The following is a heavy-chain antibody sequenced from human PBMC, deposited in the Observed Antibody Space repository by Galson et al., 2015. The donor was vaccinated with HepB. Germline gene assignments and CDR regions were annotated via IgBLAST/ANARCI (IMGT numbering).Heavy chain of an antibody. CDR2: ISYDGSNK. CDR3: ARVRQQLARQYYFDY. D-gene: IGHD6-13*01. J-gene: IGHJ4*02. V-gene: IGHV3-30*04. Sequence: SLRLSCAASGFTFSSYAMHWVRQAPGKGLEWVAVISYDGSNKYYADSVKGRFTISRDNSKNTLYLQMNSLRAEDTAVYYCARVRQQLARQYYFDYWGQGTLVTVSS. CDR1: GFTFSSYA.